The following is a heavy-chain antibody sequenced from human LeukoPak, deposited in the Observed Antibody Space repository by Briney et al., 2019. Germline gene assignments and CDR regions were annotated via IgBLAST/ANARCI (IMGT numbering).Heavy chain of an antibody. J-gene: IGHJ4*02. CDR3: AIEEGAYYGSGTYFDY. D-gene: IGHD3-10*01. V-gene: IGHV3-23*01. CDR2: ISGSGGST. CDR1: GLTFSSYA. Sequence: PGGSLRLSCAASGLTFSSYAMNWVRQAPGKGLKWVSDISGSGGSTYYADSVKGRFTISRDNSKNTLYLQMNSLRAEDTAVYYCAIEEGAYYGSGTYFDYWGRGTLVTVSS.